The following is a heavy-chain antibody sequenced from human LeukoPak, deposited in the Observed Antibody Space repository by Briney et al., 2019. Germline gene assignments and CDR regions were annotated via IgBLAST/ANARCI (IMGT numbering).Heavy chain of an antibody. CDR2: ISAYNGNT. D-gene: IGHD3-22*01. CDR3: ARDRYYYDSSGYYLRYFDY. J-gene: IGHJ4*02. V-gene: IGHV1-18*01. Sequence: ASVKVSCKASGYTFTSYGISWVRQAPGQGLEWMGWISAYNGNTNYAQKLQGRVTMTTDTSTSTAYMELRSLRSDDAAVYYCARDRYYYDSSGYYLRYFDYWGQGTLVTVSS. CDR1: GYTFTSYG.